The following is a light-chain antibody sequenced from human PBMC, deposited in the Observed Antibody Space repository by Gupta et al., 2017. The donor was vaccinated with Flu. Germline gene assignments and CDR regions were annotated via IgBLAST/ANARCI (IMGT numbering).Light chain of an antibody. J-gene: IGLJ2*01. CDR2: EGS. CDR1: SSDVGSYKL. Sequence: QSALTQPASVSGSPGQSITISCTGTSSDVGSYKLVSWYQHHPGKAPKLLIHEGSKRPSGVSHRFSGSKSGNTAFPTTSGLQAEDDAYYYCCSYVGSSTLVFGGGTKLTVL. V-gene: IGLV2-23*01. CDR3: CSYVGSSTLV.